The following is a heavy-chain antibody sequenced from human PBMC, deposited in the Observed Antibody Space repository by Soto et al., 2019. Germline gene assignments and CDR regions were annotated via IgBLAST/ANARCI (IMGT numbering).Heavy chain of an antibody. J-gene: IGHJ6*02. D-gene: IGHD6-13*01. Sequence: PGGSLRLSCAASGFTFSNYWMTWVRQAPGKGLDWVANIKEDGSEKYYVDSVKGRFTISRDNAGNSLFLQMNSLGAEDTAVYYCARGYIYTTNWYLQSPTRNYYVMDVWGQGTTVTVSS. CDR3: ARGYIYTTNWYLQSPTRNYYVMDV. CDR2: IKEDGSEK. V-gene: IGHV3-7*03. CDR1: GFTFSNYW.